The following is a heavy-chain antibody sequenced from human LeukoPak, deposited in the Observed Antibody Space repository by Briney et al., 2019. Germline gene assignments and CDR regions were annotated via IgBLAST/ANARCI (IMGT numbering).Heavy chain of an antibody. Sequence: PGGSLRLSCAASGFTFSSYWMAWVRQAPGKGLEWVANINQDGSEKNYVDSVKGRFTISRDNAKSSLFLQVNSLRAEDTAVYHCARDLSTSGGFDIWGQGTMVTVSS. J-gene: IGHJ3*02. CDR3: ARDLSTSGGFDI. CDR1: GFTFSSYW. CDR2: INQDGSEK. D-gene: IGHD2-2*01. V-gene: IGHV3-7*01.